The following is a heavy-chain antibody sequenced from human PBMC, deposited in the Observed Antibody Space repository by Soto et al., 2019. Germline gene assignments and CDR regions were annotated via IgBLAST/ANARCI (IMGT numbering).Heavy chain of an antibody. CDR1: GFSFTTSGVG. J-gene: IGHJ4*02. D-gene: IGHD3-10*01. V-gene: IGHV2-5*02. Sequence: QITLKESGPTLVIPTQTLTLTCTFSGFSFTTSGVGVGWIRHPPGKALEWLAVIYLDEDKRYSSSLKSRLTITKDTSKNQVVLTMTNMDTVDTATYSCTHHAYCGLESYSFDYWGQEPQVTVS. CDR2: IYLDEDK. CDR3: THHAYCGLESYSFDY.